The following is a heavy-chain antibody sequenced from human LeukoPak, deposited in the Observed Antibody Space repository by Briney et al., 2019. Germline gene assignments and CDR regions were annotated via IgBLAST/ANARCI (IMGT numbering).Heavy chain of an antibody. Sequence: AGGSLRLSCAASGFIFNGYAMSWVRQAPGKGLEWVSDISGSGDTTFYADSVKGRFTISRDNAKNSLYLQMNSLRAEDTALYYCARITAHRNYYMDVWGKGTTVTVSS. D-gene: IGHD3-10*01. CDR3: ARITAHRNYYMDV. CDR2: ISGSGDTT. V-gene: IGHV3-23*01. CDR1: GFIFNGYA. J-gene: IGHJ6*03.